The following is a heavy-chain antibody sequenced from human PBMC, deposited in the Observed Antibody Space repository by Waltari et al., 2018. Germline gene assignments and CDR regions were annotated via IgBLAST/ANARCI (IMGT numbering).Heavy chain of an antibody. CDR2: INVGSGNT. D-gene: IGHD6-19*01. V-gene: IGHV1-3*01. J-gene: IGHJ4*02. CDR1: GYTFTVYI. CDR3: ARENSAWSFFDY. Sequence: VQLVQSGAEVKKPGASVKVSCKASGYTFTVYIIHWVRQAPGQRLEWMGWINVGSGNTKYSQNFQGRVTITRDTSASTDYMALSSLTSEDTAVYYCARENSAWSFFDYWGQGTLVTVSS.